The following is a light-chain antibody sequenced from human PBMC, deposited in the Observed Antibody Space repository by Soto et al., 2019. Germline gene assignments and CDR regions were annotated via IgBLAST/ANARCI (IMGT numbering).Light chain of an antibody. Sequence: DIVLTQSPGTLSLSPGERATLSCRSSQSVSSNYLAWYQQKPDQAPRLVIYDASGRATGIPDRFSGSGSGTDITLTISRLEHEYSVEYCCQQYGISPTFGEGTKVEIK. CDR3: QQYGISPT. V-gene: IGKV3-20*01. J-gene: IGKJ1*01. CDR2: DAS. CDR1: QSVSSNY.